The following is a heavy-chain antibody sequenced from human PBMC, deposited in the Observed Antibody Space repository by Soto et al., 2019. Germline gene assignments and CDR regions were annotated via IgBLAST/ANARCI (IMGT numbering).Heavy chain of an antibody. Sequence: EVQLVESGGGLVQPGGSLRLSCAASGFTFSSYWMSWVRQAPGKGLEWVANIKQDGSEKYYVDSVKGRFTISRDNAKNSLYLQMNSLRAEDTAVYYCARDGGGWAYYGSGSYSYFDYWGQGTLATVSS. V-gene: IGHV3-7*01. CDR2: IKQDGSEK. D-gene: IGHD3-10*01. J-gene: IGHJ4*02. CDR3: ARDGGGWAYYGSGSYSYFDY. CDR1: GFTFSSYW.